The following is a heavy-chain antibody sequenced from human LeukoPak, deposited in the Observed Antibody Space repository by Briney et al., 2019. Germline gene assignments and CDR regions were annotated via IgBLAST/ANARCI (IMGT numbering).Heavy chain of an antibody. Sequence: GSLRLSCAASGFTFSSYAMSWVRQAPGKGLEWIGYIYYSGSTNYNPSLKSRVTISVDTSKNQFSLKLSSVTAADTAVYYCARWGINYYDSSGYYYYYYGMDVWGQGTTVTVSS. CDR3: ARWGINYYDSSGYYYYYYGMDV. D-gene: IGHD3-22*01. CDR1: GFTFSSYA. V-gene: IGHV4-59*01. CDR2: IYYSGST. J-gene: IGHJ6*02.